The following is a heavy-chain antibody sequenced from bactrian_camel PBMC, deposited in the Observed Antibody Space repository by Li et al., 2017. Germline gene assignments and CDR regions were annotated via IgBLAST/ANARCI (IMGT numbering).Heavy chain of an antibody. CDR1: GYTYNRNC. CDR3: ATDLMVTTGEYTY. CDR2: IDSDGGT. Sequence: VQLVESGGGSVQAGGSLRLSCAASGYTYNRNCMARFRQAPGEEREGVATIDSDGGTSYAASVKGRFTISADSAKNMTYLQLNSLKPDDTAVYYCATDLMVTTGEYTYWGQGTQVTVS. V-gene: IGHV3S42*01. D-gene: IGHD5*01. J-gene: IGHJ4*01.